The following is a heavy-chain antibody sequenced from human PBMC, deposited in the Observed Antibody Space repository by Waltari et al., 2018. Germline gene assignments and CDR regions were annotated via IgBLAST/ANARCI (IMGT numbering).Heavy chain of an antibody. CDR3: ARSLYHSSGSRFDY. CDR1: GGSISSTGYY. J-gene: IGHJ4*02. V-gene: IGHV4-39*01. D-gene: IGHD3-22*01. Sequence: QLQLQESGPGLVKPSDTLSLTCTVSGGSISSTGYYWGWIRKPPGKGLAWIGSFDYSGGTVSHPALKRRVPRSLDTSKNQCSLKLRFVTAADTAVYFCARSLYHSSGSRFDYWGQGTLVTVSS. CDR2: FDYSGGT.